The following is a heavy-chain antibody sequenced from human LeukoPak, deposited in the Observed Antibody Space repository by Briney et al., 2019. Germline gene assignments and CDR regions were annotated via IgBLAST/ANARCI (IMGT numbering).Heavy chain of an antibody. CDR2: ISAYNGNT. CDR1: GYTFTSYG. V-gene: IGHV1-18*01. CDR3: ARGSPSGSYFNYYYMDV. Sequence: ASVKVSCKASGYTFTSYGISWVRQAPGQGLDWMGWISAYNGNTNYAQKLQGRVTMTTDTSTSTAYMELRSLRSDDTAVYYCARGSPSGSYFNYYYMDVWGKGTTVTISS. J-gene: IGHJ6*03. D-gene: IGHD1-26*01.